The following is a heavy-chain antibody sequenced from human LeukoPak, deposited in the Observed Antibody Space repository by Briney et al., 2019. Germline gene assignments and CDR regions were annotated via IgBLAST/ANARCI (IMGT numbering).Heavy chain of an antibody. CDR2: IKQDGSDY. D-gene: IGHD3-16*02. Sequence: SGGSLRLSCAASGFTFSSYWMSWVRQAPGKGLEWVANIKQDGSDYYYVDSVKGRFTISRDNAKNSLYPQMNSLRAEDTAVYYCAREQTPVIHYYFDSWGQGTLVTVSS. CDR3: AREQTPVIHYYFDS. CDR1: GFTFSSYW. V-gene: IGHV3-7*01. J-gene: IGHJ4*02.